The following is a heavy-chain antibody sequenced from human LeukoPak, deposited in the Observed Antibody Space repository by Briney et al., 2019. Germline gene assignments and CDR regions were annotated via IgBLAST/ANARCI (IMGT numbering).Heavy chain of an antibody. D-gene: IGHD3-10*01. Sequence: ASVKVSCKASGYTFTDYYMHWVRQAPGQGLEWMGWINPNSGGTNYAQKFQGWVTMTRHTSISTAYMELSRLRSDDTAVYYCARDSGEGVRGVIITGLYYYYGMDVWGRGTTVTVSS. CDR3: ARDSGEGVRGVIITGLYYYYGMDV. V-gene: IGHV1-2*04. CDR1: GYTFTDYY. J-gene: IGHJ6*02. CDR2: INPNSGGT.